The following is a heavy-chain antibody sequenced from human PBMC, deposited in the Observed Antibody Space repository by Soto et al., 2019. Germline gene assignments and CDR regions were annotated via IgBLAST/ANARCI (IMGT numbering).Heavy chain of an antibody. CDR3: ARTTAVPNTLRSRYFFDY. Sequence: SETLSLTCSVSGGSVSNKTYYWSWIRQPPGKRLEWIGYVYYSGTTNYNPSLRSRVTISVDLSKNQFSLRLSSVTTADTALYYCARTTAVPNTLRSRYFFDYWGQGTLVTVSS. V-gene: IGHV4-61*01. CDR1: GGSVSNKTYY. D-gene: IGHD4-17*01. CDR2: VYYSGTT. J-gene: IGHJ4*02.